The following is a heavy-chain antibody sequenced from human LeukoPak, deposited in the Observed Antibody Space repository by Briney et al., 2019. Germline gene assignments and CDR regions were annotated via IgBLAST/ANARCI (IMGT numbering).Heavy chain of an antibody. CDR3: AHTTYDFWSGYLTY. CDR2: IYWNDDK. D-gene: IGHD3-3*01. V-gene: IGHV2-5*01. CDR1: GFSLSTSGVG. J-gene: IGHJ4*02. Sequence: ESGPTLVNPTQTLTLTCTFSGFSLSTSGVGVGWIRQPPGKALEWLALIYWNDDKRYSPSLKSRLTITKDTSKNQVVLTMTNMDPVGTAPYYCAHTTYDFWSGYLTYWGQGTLVTVSS.